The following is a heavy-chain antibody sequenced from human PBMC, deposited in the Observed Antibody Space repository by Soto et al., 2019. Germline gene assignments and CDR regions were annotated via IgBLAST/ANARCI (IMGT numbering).Heavy chain of an antibody. CDR3: ARDTLTGTTKGTWFDP. J-gene: IGHJ5*02. Sequence: PGVSLRLSCAASGFTFSSYAMHWVRQAPGKGLEWVAVISYDGSNKYYADSVKGRFTISRDNSKNTLYLQMNSLRAEDTAVYYCARDTLTGTTKGTWFDPWGQGTLVTVSS. D-gene: IGHD1-7*01. CDR2: ISYDGSNK. V-gene: IGHV3-30-3*01. CDR1: GFTFSSYA.